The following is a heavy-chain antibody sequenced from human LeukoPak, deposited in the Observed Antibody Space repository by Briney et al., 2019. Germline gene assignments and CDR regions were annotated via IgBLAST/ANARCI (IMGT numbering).Heavy chain of an antibody. V-gene: IGHV4-34*01. CDR3: ARSAYYDILTGPQGDY. D-gene: IGHD3-9*01. CDR1: GGSFSGYY. J-gene: IGHJ4*02. Sequence: SETLSLTCAVCGGSFSGYYWSWIRQPPGKGLEWIGEINHSGSTNYNPSLKSRVTISVDTSKNQFSLKLSSVTAADTAVYYCARSAYYDILTGPQGDYWGQGTLVTVSS. CDR2: INHSGST.